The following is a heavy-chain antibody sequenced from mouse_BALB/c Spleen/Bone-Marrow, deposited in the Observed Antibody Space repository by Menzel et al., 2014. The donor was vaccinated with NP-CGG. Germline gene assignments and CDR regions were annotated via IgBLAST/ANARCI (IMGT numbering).Heavy chain of an antibody. CDR2: INPSNGRT. D-gene: IGHD1-2*01. CDR1: GYTFTRYW. J-gene: IGHJ2*01. V-gene: IGHV1S81*02. CDR3: AREAYYGPDY. Sequence: SGAELVKPGASVKLSCKASGYTFTRYWMEWVKQRPGQGLEWIGEINPSNGRTNYSEKFKSKATLTVDKSSSTAYMQLSSLTSEDSAVYYCAREAYYGPDYWGQGTTLTVSS.